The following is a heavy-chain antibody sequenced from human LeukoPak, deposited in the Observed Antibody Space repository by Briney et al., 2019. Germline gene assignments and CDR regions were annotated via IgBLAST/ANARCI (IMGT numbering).Heavy chain of an antibody. Sequence: GSLRLSCAASGFTFSSYAMHWVRQAPGKGLEWVAVISYDGSNKYYADSVKGRFTISRDNSKNTLYLQMNSLRAEDTAVYYCARDLPGWYSSGWSAFDYWGQGTLVTVSS. CDR1: GFTFSSYA. J-gene: IGHJ4*02. CDR2: ISYDGSNK. CDR3: ARDLPGWYSSGWSAFDY. V-gene: IGHV3-30-3*01. D-gene: IGHD6-19*01.